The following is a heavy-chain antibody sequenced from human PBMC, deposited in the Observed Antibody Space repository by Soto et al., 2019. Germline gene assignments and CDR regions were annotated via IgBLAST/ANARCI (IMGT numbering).Heavy chain of an antibody. Sequence: EVQLVESGGGLVQPGGSLRLSCAGSGFTFSNYWMHWVRQAPGKGLEWVSRIDHDGPTDYADSVRGRFTISRDNAENMLYLQMNSLRPEDTAVSYCVRDSHGDYWGQGTLVTVSS. CDR1: GFTFSNYW. J-gene: IGHJ4*02. CDR2: IDHDGPT. V-gene: IGHV3-74*01. CDR3: VRDSHGDY.